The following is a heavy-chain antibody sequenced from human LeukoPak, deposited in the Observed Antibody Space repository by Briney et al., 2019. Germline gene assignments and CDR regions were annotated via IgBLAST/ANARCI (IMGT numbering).Heavy chain of an antibody. D-gene: IGHD3-22*01. CDR2: IYTSGST. J-gene: IGHJ3*02. Sequence: KPSETLSLTCTVSGGSISSYYWSWIQPPAGKGLEWIGRIYTSGSTNYNPSLKSRVTMSVDTSKNQFSLKLSSVTAADTAVYYCAREVDTMIVGFDIWGQGTMVTVSS. CDR1: GGSISSYY. CDR3: AREVDTMIVGFDI. V-gene: IGHV4-4*07.